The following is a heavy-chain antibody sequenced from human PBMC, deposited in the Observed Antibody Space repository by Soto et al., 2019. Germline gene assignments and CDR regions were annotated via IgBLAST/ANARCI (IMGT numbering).Heavy chain of an antibody. Sequence: QVQLVQSGAEVKKPGSSVKVSCKASGGTFSSYTISWVRQAPGQGLEWMGRIIPILGIANYAQKFQGRVTITADKSTSTAYMELSSLRSEDTAVYYCAVIAGPIVVVVAATDDAFDIWGQGTIVTVSS. V-gene: IGHV1-69*02. CDR3: AVIAGPIVVVVAATDDAFDI. D-gene: IGHD2-15*01. CDR1: GGTFSSYT. J-gene: IGHJ3*02. CDR2: IIPILGIA.